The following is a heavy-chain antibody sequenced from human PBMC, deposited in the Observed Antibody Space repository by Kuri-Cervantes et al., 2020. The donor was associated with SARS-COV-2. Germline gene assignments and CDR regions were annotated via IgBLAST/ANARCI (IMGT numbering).Heavy chain of an antibody. CDR3: AKGKTGDSR. CDR1: GFTFSNAW. CDR2: IKQDGSEK. J-gene: IGHJ4*02. Sequence: GGSLRLSCAASGFTFSNAWMSWVRQAPGKGLEWVANIKQDGSEKYYVDSVKGRFTISRDNPKNTLYLQMNSLRPEDTAVYYCAKGKTGDSRWGQGTLVTVSS. V-gene: IGHV3-7*01. D-gene: IGHD7-27*01.